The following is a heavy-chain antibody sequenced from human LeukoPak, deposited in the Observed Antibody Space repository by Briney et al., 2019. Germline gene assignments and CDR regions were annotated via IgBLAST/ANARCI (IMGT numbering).Heavy chain of an antibody. CDR2: FDPEDGET. D-gene: IGHD3-10*01. CDR3: AREAMVRGVII. J-gene: IGHJ4*02. V-gene: IGHV1-24*01. Sequence: ASVKVSCKVSGYTLTELSMHWVRQAPGKGLEWMGGFDPEDGETIYAQKFQGRVTITADESTSTAYMELSSLRSEDTAVYYCAREAMVRGVIIWGQGTLVTVSS. CDR1: GYTLTELS.